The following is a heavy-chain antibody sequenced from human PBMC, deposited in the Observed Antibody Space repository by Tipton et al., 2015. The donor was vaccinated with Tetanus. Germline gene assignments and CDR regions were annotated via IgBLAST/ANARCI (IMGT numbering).Heavy chain of an antibody. V-gene: IGHV3-53*01. CDR1: GFTVSSNY. J-gene: IGHJ4*02. D-gene: IGHD4-17*01. CDR3: AKDPPCGDYEVGF. CDR2: MYSGGST. Sequence: QLVQSGGGLIQPGGSLRLSCAASGFTVSSNYVSWVRQAPGKGLEWVSDMYSGGSTYYADSMKGRFTISRDNSKNTLYLQMNSLRAEGTAVYYCAKDPPCGDYEVGFWGQGTVVTVSS.